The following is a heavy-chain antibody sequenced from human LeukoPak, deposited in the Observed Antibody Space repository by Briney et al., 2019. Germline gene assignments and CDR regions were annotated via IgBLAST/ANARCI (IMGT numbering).Heavy chain of an antibody. CDR2: IIPIFGTA. Sequence: GASVKVSCKASGGTFSSYAISWVRQAPGQGLEWMGGIIPIFGTANYAQKFQGRVTITTDESTSTAYMELRSLRSDDTAVYYCARVIEVFVDYWGQGTLVTVSS. D-gene: IGHD1-14*01. CDR3: ARVIEVFVDY. V-gene: IGHV1-69*05. J-gene: IGHJ4*02. CDR1: GGTFSSYA.